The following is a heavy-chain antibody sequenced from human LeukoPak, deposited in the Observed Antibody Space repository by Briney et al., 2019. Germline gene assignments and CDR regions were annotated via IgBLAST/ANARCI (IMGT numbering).Heavy chain of an antibody. J-gene: IGHJ4*02. Sequence: GGSPRLSCAASGFTFDDYAMHWVRQAPGKGLEWVALISGEGGSTYYADSVKGRFTISRDNSKNALYLQMNSLRTEDTALYYCAKDAYYYDSTVEGDDYWGQGTLVTVSS. D-gene: IGHD3-22*01. CDR3: AKDAYYYDSTVEGDDY. V-gene: IGHV3-43*02. CDR1: GFTFDDYA. CDR2: ISGEGGST.